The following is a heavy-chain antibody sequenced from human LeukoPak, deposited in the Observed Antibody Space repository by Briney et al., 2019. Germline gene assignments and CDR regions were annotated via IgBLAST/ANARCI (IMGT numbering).Heavy chain of an antibody. Sequence: SVKVSCKASGGTFSSYAISWVRQAPGQGLEWMGGIIPIFGTANYAQKFQGRVTITADESTSTAYMELSSLRSEDTAVYYWAREDCSSTSCYNGWFDPWGQGTLVTVSS. CDR3: AREDCSSTSCYNGWFDP. D-gene: IGHD2-2*02. CDR1: GGTFSSYA. V-gene: IGHV1-69*13. J-gene: IGHJ5*02. CDR2: IIPIFGTA.